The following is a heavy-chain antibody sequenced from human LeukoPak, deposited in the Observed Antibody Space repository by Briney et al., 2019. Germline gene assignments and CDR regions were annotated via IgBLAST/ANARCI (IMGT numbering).Heavy chain of an antibody. Sequence: PGGSLRLSCAVSGFTFTNFWMSWVRQAPGRGLEWVANIHPEGNEKYHVESVKGRFTISRDNTKNLLFLQMDGLRVEDTAVYYCARGDDSSGDYWGQGTRDTVSS. CDR3: ARGDDSSGDY. J-gene: IGHJ4*02. CDR2: IHPEGNEK. CDR1: GFTFTNFW. V-gene: IGHV3-7*04. D-gene: IGHD1-1*01.